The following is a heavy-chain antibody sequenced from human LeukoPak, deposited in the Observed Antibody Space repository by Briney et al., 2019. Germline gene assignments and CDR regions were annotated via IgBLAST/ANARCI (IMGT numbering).Heavy chain of an antibody. D-gene: IGHD1-26*01. CDR2: IRYDGSNK. V-gene: IGHV3-30*02. CDR3: AKEGDYYYYYMDV. Sequence: GGSLRLSCAASGFTFSSYGMHWVRQAPGKGLEWVAFIRYDGSNKYYADYVKGRFTISRDNSKNTLYLQMNSLRAEDTAVYYCAKEGDYYYYYMDVWGKGTTATVSS. J-gene: IGHJ6*03. CDR1: GFTFSSYG.